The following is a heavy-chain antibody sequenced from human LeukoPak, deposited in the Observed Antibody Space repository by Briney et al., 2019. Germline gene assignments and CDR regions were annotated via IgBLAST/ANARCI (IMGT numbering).Heavy chain of an antibody. D-gene: IGHD1-1*01. CDR1: GGSISSGDYY. J-gene: IGHJ3*02. CDR3: ARDDWNGRAHAFDI. CDR2: IYHSGST. V-gene: IGHV4-30-2*01. Sequence: SQTLSLTCTVSGGSISSGDYYWSWIRQPPGKGLEWIGYIYHSGSTYYNPSLKSRVTISVDRSKNQFSLKLSSVTAADTAVYYCARDDWNGRAHAFDIWGQGQWSPSLQ.